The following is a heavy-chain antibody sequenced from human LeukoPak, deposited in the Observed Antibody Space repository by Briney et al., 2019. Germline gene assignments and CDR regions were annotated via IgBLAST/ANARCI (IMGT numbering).Heavy chain of an antibody. V-gene: IGHV3-64*01. Sequence: GGSLRLSCTASGFTFSSYAMHWVRQAPGKGLEYVSAISSNGGSTYYANSVKGRFTISRDNSKNTLYLQMGSLRAEDMAVYYCARSDSSGYWNPFDYWGQGTLVTVSS. D-gene: IGHD3-22*01. CDR3: ARSDSSGYWNPFDY. CDR2: ISSNGGST. J-gene: IGHJ4*02. CDR1: GFTFSSYA.